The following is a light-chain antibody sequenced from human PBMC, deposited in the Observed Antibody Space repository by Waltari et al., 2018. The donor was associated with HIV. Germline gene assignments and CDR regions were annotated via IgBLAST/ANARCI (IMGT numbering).Light chain of an antibody. V-gene: IGKV3-20*01. J-gene: IGKJ2*01. CDR1: QSVSSSY. CDR2: GAS. Sequence: DIVLTQSPGTLSLSPGERATLSCRASQSVSSSYLTWYQQKPGQAHRPLIYGASSRATGIPYRFSGSVSGTDFTLTISRLEPEDFAVYYCQQYGSSPMYTFGQGTKLKIK. CDR3: QQYGSSPMYT.